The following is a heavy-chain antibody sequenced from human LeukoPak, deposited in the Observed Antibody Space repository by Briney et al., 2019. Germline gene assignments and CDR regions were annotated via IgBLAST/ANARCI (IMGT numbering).Heavy chain of an antibody. D-gene: IGHD3-3*01. J-gene: IGHJ3*02. CDR3: ATQKYYDFWSGYPKAFDI. V-gene: IGHV4-4*07. CDR1: GGSISSYY. CDR2: IYTSGST. Sequence: SETLSLTCTVSGGSISSYYWSWIRQPAGKGLEWIGRIYTSGSTNYNPSLKSRVTMSVDTSKNQFSLKLSSVTAADTAVYYCATQKYYDFWSGYPKAFDIWGQGTMVTVSS.